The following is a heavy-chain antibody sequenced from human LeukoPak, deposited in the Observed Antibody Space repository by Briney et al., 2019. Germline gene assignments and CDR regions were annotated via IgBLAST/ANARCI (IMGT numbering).Heavy chain of an antibody. J-gene: IGHJ4*02. CDR1: GFIFSSYR. V-gene: IGHV3-48*04. CDR3: ARAVSTK. CDR2: ISRSGSTI. D-gene: IGHD2-8*01. Sequence: GGSLRLPCAPSGFIFSSYRMHWPRQAPGKGLEWVSYISRSGSTIYYAGSVKGRFIISRDNAKNSLYLQMNSLRAEDTAIYYCARAVSTKWGQGTLVIVSS.